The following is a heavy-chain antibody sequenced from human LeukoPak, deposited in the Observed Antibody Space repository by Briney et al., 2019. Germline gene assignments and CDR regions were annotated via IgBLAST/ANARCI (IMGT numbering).Heavy chain of an antibody. V-gene: IGHV3-23*01. J-gene: IGHJ4*02. Sequence: PGGSLRLSCAASGFTFSSYVMSWVRQAPGKGLEWVSAMSGSGGSIYYADSVKGRFTISRDKSKNTLYLQMNSLRAEDTAVYYCAKDRDGYKLGYDYWGQGILVTVPS. CDR1: GFTFSSYV. D-gene: IGHD5-24*01. CDR3: AKDRDGYKLGYDY. CDR2: MSGSGGSI.